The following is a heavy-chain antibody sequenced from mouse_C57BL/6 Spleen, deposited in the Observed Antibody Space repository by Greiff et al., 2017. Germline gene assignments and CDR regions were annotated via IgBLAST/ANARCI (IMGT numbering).Heavy chain of an antibody. V-gene: IGHV5-16*01. D-gene: IGHD1-1*01. J-gene: IGHJ2*01. Sequence: EVKLVESEGGLVQPGSSMKLSCTASGFTFSDYYMAWVRQVPEKGLEWVANINYDGSSTYYLDSLKSRFIISRDNAKNILYLQMSRLKSEDTATYYCARDDYYGSSLDYWGQGTTLTVSS. CDR2: INYDGSST. CDR1: GFTFSDYY. CDR3: ARDDYYGSSLDY.